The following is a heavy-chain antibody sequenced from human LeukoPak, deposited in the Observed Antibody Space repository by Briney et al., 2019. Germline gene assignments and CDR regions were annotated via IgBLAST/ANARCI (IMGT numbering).Heavy chain of an antibody. CDR3: ARDYYGSGSYDY. Sequence: PSETLSLTCTVSGGSIRSYYWSWIRQPPGKGLEWIAYIYYSGSTNYNPSLKSRVTISVDTSKNQFSLKLSSVTAADTAVYYCARDYYGSGSYDYWGQGTLVTVSS. V-gene: IGHV4-59*01. D-gene: IGHD3-10*01. J-gene: IGHJ4*02. CDR1: GGSIRSYY. CDR2: IYYSGST.